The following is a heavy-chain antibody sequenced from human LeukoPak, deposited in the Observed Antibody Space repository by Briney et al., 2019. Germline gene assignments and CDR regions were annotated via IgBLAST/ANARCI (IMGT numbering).Heavy chain of an antibody. V-gene: IGHV4-59*01. Sequence: SEALSLTCTVSGGSISSYYWSWIRQPPGKGLEWIGYIYYTGNTNYNPSLKSRVTISLDTSKNQFSLKLTSVTAADTAVYYYARRRSDLSSSSPRNWFDPWGQGTLVTVSS. CDR1: GGSISSYY. CDR3: ARRRSDLSSSSPRNWFDP. CDR2: IYYTGNT. D-gene: IGHD6-6*01. J-gene: IGHJ5*02.